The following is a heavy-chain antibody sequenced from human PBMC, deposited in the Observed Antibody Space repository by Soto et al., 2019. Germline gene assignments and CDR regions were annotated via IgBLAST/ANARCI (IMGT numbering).Heavy chain of an antibody. J-gene: IGHJ5*02. Sequence: PGESQKISCRTSGYRFTSYWIAWVSQMPGKGLEWMGIIFPSDSDTRYSPSFQGQVTISADRSTSTVFLQWASLKASDTAVYFCARKDKSGYFNWFDPWGQGTLVTVSS. V-gene: IGHV5-51*01. CDR1: GYRFTSYW. CDR3: ARKDKSGYFNWFDP. CDR2: IFPSDSDT. D-gene: IGHD3-22*01.